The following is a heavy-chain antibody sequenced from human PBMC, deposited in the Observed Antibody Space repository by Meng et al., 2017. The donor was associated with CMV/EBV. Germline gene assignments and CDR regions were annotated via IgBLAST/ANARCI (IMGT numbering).Heavy chain of an antibody. Sequence: GGSLRLSCAASGFTFSSYAMSWVRQAPGKGLEWVSVIYSGGSSTYYADSVKGRFTISRDNSKNTLYLQMNSLRAEDTAVYYCAYQRRTYYYYGMDVWGQGTTVTVSS. J-gene: IGHJ6*02. CDR2: IYSGGSST. D-gene: IGHD2-2*01. CDR1: GFTFSSYA. V-gene: IGHV3-23*03. CDR3: AYQRRTYYYYGMDV.